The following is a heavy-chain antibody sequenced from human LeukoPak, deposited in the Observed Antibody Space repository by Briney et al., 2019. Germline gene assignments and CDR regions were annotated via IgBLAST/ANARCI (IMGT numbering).Heavy chain of an antibody. CDR1: GGSFSGYY. J-gene: IGHJ4*02. V-gene: IGHV4-34*01. CDR3: ARGYHAAIFGVVKGYFDY. D-gene: IGHD3-3*01. Sequence: PSETLSLTCAVYGGSFSGYYWSWIRQPPGKGLEWIGEINHSGSTNYNPSLKSRVTISVDTSKNQFSLKLSSVTAADTAVYYCARGYHAAIFGVVKGYFDYWGQGTLVTVSS. CDR2: INHSGST.